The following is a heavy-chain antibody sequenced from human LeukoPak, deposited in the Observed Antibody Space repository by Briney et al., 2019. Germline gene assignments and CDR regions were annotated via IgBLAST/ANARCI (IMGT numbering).Heavy chain of an antibody. Sequence: GGSLRLSCAASGFTFSNYGMSWVRQAPGKGLEWVSSISGSGDSTYYADSVKGRFTISRDNSKNTLYLQMISLRAEDTAVYYCAKSGYNRFDYWGRGTLVTVSS. J-gene: IGHJ4*02. CDR2: ISGSGDST. V-gene: IGHV3-23*01. D-gene: IGHD5-24*01. CDR1: GFTFSNYG. CDR3: AKSGYNRFDY.